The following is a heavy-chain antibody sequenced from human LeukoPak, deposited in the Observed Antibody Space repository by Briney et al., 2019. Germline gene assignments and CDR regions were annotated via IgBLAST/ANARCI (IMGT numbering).Heavy chain of an antibody. D-gene: IGHD3-3*02. J-gene: IGHJ4*02. CDR2: ISSSSGYI. CDR3: ATGETLDPFDY. CDR1: GFTFSSYS. Sequence: GGSLRLSCAASGFTFSSYSMNWVRQAPGKGLEWVSSISSSSGYIYYADSVKGRFTISRDNAKNSLYLQMNSLRAEDTAVYYCATGETLDPFDYWGQGTLVTVSS. V-gene: IGHV3-21*01.